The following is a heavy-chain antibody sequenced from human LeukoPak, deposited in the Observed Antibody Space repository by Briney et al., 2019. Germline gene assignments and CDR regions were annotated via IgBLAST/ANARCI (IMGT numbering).Heavy chain of an antibody. J-gene: IGHJ4*02. D-gene: IGHD4-11*01. Sequence: GGSLRLSCAASGFTFSSYAMHWVRQAPGKGLEYVSAISSNGGSTYYANSVKGRFTISRDNSKNTLYLQMGSLRAEDMAVYYCARVDGVTNNYAFDCWGQGTLVTVSS. CDR2: ISSNGGST. CDR1: GFTFSSYA. V-gene: IGHV3-64*01. CDR3: ARVDGVTNNYAFDC.